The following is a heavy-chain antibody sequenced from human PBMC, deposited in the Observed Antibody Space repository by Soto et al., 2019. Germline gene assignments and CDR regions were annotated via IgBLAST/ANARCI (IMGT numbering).Heavy chain of an antibody. CDR3: ARGPGSISAAEDH. CDR1: GFTLSSFY. D-gene: IGHD6-13*01. CDR2: INGDGSST. Sequence: EVQLEESGGGLVQPGGSLRLSCAASGFTLSSFYMHWLRQSPGKGLVWVSRINGDGSSTIYADSVKGRFTISRDNAKTKVYLQMNSLRVEDTAVYYCARGPGSISAAEDHWGQGTLVTVSS. V-gene: IGHV3-74*01. J-gene: IGHJ4*02.